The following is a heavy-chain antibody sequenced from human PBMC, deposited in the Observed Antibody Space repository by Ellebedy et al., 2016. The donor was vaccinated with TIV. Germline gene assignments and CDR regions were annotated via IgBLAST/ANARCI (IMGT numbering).Heavy chain of an antibody. CDR3: ARIGYSYEFDY. CDR2: IKSNTDGGPV. V-gene: IGHV3-15*01. Sequence: PGGSLRLSCAASGFTFSHASMCWVLQAPGKGLEWVGRIKSNTDGGPVDYAAPVKGRFTISRDDSKSTLYLQMNSLKTEDTAVYYCARIGYSYEFDYWGQGTLVTVSS. J-gene: IGHJ4*02. D-gene: IGHD5-18*01. CDR1: GFTFSHAS.